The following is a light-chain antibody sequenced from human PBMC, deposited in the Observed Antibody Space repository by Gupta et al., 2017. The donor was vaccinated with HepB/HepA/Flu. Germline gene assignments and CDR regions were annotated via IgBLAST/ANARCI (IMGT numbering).Light chain of an antibody. V-gene: IGLV1-47*01. CDR2: RND. CDR3: AAWDDSLSGWV. J-gene: IGLJ3*02. CDR1: SSNIGNNY. Sequence: QSVLTQPPSASGTPGQRVTISCSGSSSNIGNNYVYWYQHLPGTAPEPLIYRNDQRPAGVPDRFSGSKSGTSAYLAISGLRSEDEGDYYCAAWDDSLSGWVFGGGTKLTVL.